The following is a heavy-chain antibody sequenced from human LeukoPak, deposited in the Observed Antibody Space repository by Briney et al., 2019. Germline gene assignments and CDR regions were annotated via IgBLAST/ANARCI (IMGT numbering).Heavy chain of an antibody. CDR3: ARSDSSSLYYYYGMDV. D-gene: IGHD6-6*01. CDR1: GGSISSGGYY. Sequence: SQTLSLTCTVSGGSISSGGYYWRWLRQHPGKGLEWIGYIYYSGSTYYNPSLKSRVTISVDTSKNQFSLKLSSVTAADTAVYYCARSDSSSLYYYYGMDVWGQGTTVTVSS. CDR2: IYYSGST. V-gene: IGHV4-31*03. J-gene: IGHJ6*02.